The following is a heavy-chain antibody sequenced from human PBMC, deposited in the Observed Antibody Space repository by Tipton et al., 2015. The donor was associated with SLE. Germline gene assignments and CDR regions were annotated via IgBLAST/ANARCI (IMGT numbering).Heavy chain of an antibody. CDR3: ARDGYDWNGGNAFDI. CDR2: IYHSGST. Sequence: TLSLTCTVSGYSISSGYYWGWIRQPPGKGLEWIGSIYHSGSTYYNPSLKSRVTISVDTSKNQFSLKLSSVTASDTAVYYCARDGYDWNGGNAFDIWGQGTIVTVSS. V-gene: IGHV4-38-2*02. D-gene: IGHD1-20*01. CDR1: GYSISSGYY. J-gene: IGHJ3*02.